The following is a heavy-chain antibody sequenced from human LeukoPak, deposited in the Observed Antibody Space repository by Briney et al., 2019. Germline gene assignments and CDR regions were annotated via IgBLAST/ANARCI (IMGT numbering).Heavy chain of an antibody. CDR3: AREGSVDAFDI. CDR1: GGSISSSSYY. D-gene: IGHD2-15*01. V-gene: IGHV4-39*07. J-gene: IGHJ3*02. Sequence: PSETLSLTCTVSGGSISSSSYYWGWIRQPPGKGLEWIGSIYYSGSTYYNPSLKSRVTISVDTSKNQFSLKLGSVTAADTAVYYCAREGSVDAFDIWGQGTMVTVSS. CDR2: IYYSGST.